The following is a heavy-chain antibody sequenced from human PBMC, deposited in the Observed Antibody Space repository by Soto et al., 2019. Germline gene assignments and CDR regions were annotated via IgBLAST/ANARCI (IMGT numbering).Heavy chain of an antibody. CDR2: IHSDGSST. V-gene: IGHV3-74*01. Sequence: EVRLVESEGGLVQPGGSLSLSCAASGLTCSYYWMHWVRQAPGQGLLWVSRIHSDGSSTTYADSVKGRFTISRDNAKNTVSLQMNSLRVEDTGVYFCARGDRGAFDLWGQGTMATVSS. CDR3: ARGDRGAFDL. CDR1: GLTCSYYW. D-gene: IGHD2-21*02. J-gene: IGHJ3*01.